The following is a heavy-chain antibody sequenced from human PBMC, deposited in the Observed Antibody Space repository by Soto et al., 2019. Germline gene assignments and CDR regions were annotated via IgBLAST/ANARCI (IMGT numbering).Heavy chain of an antibody. CDR3: ARVSPEGGVEPGGGRGY. Sequence: QVQLVQSGAEVKEPGSAVKVSCKAPADSFSSYGISWVRQAPGQGLEWMGGIIPIFGTTNYAEKFQGRVTKTGDKPRNTAYRGLSSRRSEDTALYYWARVSPEGGVEPGGGRGYW. J-gene: IGHJ4*01. V-gene: IGHV1-69*06. CDR1: ADSFSSYG. D-gene: IGHD1-1*01. CDR2: IIPIFGTT.